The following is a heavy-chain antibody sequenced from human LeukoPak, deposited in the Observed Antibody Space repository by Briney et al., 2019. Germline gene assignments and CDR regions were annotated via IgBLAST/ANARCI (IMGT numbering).Heavy chain of an antibody. CDR1: GFTVSDSY. CDR2: IYNVGTT. Sequence: GGSLRLSCAASGFTVSDSYMSWVRQAPGKGLEWVSVIYNVGTTDYADSVRGRFTISRDNSKNTLYLRMNGLRPEDTAVYYCARENGYCSTTSCPFGYWGRGTLVTVSP. D-gene: IGHD2-2*01. CDR3: ARENGYCSTTSCPFGY. J-gene: IGHJ4*02. V-gene: IGHV3-66*02.